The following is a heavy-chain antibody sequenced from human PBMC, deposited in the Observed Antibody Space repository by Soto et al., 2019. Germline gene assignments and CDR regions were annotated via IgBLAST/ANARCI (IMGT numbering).Heavy chain of an antibody. CDR1: GGSISSADYY. CDR2: IYYSGST. J-gene: IGHJ4*02. Sequence: QVQLQESGPGLVKPSQTLSLTCTVSGGSISSADYYWSWIRQHPGKGLEWIGYIYYSGSTYYNPSLKRRVTIXXDXSXXQFSLKLNSVTAADTAVYYCARSLTSNVAARYFDYWGQGTLVTVSS. V-gene: IGHV4-31*03. CDR3: ARSLTSNVAARYFDY. D-gene: IGHD6-6*01.